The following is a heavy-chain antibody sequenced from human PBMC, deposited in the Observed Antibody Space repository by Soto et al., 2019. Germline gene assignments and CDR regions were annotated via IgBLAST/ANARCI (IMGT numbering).Heavy chain of an antibody. CDR2: MNPGSGDT. J-gene: IGHJ5*02. CDR1: GYSFTNND. CDR3: ARMATFGSLNWFDP. D-gene: IGHD3-16*01. V-gene: IGHV1-8*01. Sequence: SVKVSCKASGYSFTNNDVSWVRQATGQGLEWMGWMNPGSGDTGYAQRFQGRVTMTRDISIATAYMELSSLRSDDTAIYYCARMATFGSLNWFDPWGQGTLVTVSS.